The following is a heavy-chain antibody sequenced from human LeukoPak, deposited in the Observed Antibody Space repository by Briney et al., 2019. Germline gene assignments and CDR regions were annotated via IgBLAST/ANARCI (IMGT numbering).Heavy chain of an antibody. CDR1: GGSVSSGSYY. D-gene: IGHD5-18*01. CDR3: ARGIDTAMVTWEKDYSSGYHYFDY. V-gene: IGHV4-61*01. Sequence: SETLSLTCTVSGGSVSSGSYYWSWIRQPPGKGLEWIGYIYYSGGTNYNPSLKSRVTISVDTSKNQFSLKLSSVTAADTAVYYCARGIDTAMVTWEKDYSSGYHYFDYWGQGTLVTVSS. CDR2: IYYSGGT. J-gene: IGHJ4*02.